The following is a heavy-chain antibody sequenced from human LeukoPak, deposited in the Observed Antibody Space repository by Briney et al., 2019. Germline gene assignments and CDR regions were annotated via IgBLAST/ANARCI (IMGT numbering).Heavy chain of an antibody. CDR1: LYSLTSGSY. CDR3: AIHYTEDIVVGPAASPETRNNWFDP. D-gene: IGHD2-2*01. CDR2: LNLSGRA. Sequence: PSEALSLTRTLSLYSLTSGSYWSWIEQPPGRGRDWFEGLNLSGRAHYTPSLKRPATLSVDTSKNQYSLKLRSVTAADTALYYCAIHYTEDIVVGPAASPETRNNWFDPWGQRTQDTVSS. J-gene: IGHJ5*02. V-gene: IGHV4-38-2*02.